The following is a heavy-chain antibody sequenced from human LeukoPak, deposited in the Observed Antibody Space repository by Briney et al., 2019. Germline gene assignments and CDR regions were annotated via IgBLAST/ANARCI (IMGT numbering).Heavy chain of an antibody. Sequence: GRSLRLSCAASGFTFSSYAMHWVRQAPGKGLEWVAVISYDGSNKYYADSVKGRFTISRDNSKNTLYLQMNSLRAEDTAVYYCAGDSGFTAMRGPHAFDIWGQGTMVTVSS. J-gene: IGHJ3*02. CDR3: AGDSGFTAMRGPHAFDI. CDR1: GFTFSSYA. D-gene: IGHD5-18*01. V-gene: IGHV3-30*04. CDR2: ISYDGSNK.